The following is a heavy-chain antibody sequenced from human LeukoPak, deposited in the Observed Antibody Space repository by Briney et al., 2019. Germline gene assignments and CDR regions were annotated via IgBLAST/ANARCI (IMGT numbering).Heavy chain of an antibody. D-gene: IGHD6-13*01. Sequence: ASVKVSCKASGGTFSSYAISWVRQAPGQGLEWMGGIIPIFGTANYAQKFQGRVTITADKSTSTAYMELSSLRSEDTAVYYCKFRIAAAGTVTLDVYGKGNTVTVSS. CDR2: IIPIFGTA. J-gene: IGHJ6*04. CDR3: KFRIAAAGTVTLDV. CDR1: GGTFSSYA. V-gene: IGHV1-69*06.